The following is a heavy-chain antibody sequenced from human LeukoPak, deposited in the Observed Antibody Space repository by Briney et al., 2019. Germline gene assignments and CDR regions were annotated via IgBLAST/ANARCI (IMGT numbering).Heavy chain of an antibody. CDR3: ARAGGYSGYAVI. Sequence: SETLSLTCTVSGGSISSYYWSWIRQPPGKGLEWIGYIYYSGSTNYSPSLKSRVTISVDTSKNQFSLKLSSVTAADTAVYYCARAGGYSGYAVIWGQGTLVTVSS. D-gene: IGHD5-12*01. V-gene: IGHV4-59*01. J-gene: IGHJ4*02. CDR1: GGSISSYY. CDR2: IYYSGST.